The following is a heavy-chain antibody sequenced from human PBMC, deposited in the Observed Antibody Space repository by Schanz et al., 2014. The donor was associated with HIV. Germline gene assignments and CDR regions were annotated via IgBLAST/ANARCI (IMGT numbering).Heavy chain of an antibody. CDR3: ANEEVPNDF. CDR1: GFTFGSYA. J-gene: IGHJ4*02. CDR2: ISGGGDST. Sequence: EVQLLESGGGLVQPGGSLRLSCAASGFTFGSYAMSWVRQAPGKGLEWVSAISGGGDSTYYADSVRGRFTISRDNSKNTVYLQMNSLRAEDTAVYYCANEEVPNDFWGQGTLVTVSS. V-gene: IGHV3-23*01.